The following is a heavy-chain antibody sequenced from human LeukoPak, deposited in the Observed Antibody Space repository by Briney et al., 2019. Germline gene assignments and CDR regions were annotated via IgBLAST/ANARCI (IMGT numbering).Heavy chain of an antibody. CDR2: IYSGGST. V-gene: IGHV3-53*01. D-gene: IGHD3-10*02. J-gene: IGHJ4*02. CDR3: ARGDYARGHGYFDY. CDR1: GFTVSSNY. Sequence: GGSLRLSCAASGFTVSSNYMSWVRQAPGKGLEWVSVIYSGGSTYYADSVKGRFTISRDNSKNTLFLQMNSLRAEDTAMYYCARGDYARGHGYFDYWGQGTLVTVSS.